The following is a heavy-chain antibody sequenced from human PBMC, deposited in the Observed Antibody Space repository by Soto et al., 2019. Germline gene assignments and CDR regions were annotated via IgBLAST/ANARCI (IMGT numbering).Heavy chain of an antibody. CDR3: ARAEAIHSPEYYSYGMDV. Sequence: ASVKVSCKASGYTFTGYYMHWVRQAPGQGLEWMGWINPNSGSTNYAQKFQGRVTMTSDTSISTAYMELSRLRSDDTAVYYCARAEAIHSPEYYSYGMDVWGQGATVTVSS. J-gene: IGHJ6*02. CDR2: INPNSGST. D-gene: IGHD5-18*01. V-gene: IGHV1-2*02. CDR1: GYTFTGYY.